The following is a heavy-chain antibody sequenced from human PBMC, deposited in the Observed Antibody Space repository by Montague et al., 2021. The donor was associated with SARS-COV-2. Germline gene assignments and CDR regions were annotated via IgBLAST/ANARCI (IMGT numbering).Heavy chain of an antibody. V-gene: IGHV4-31*03. CDR2: IFYRGST. CDR3: ARANYYVMTSKAYAMDV. CDR1: GGSISSGGYY. D-gene: IGHD4/OR15-4a*01. Sequence: TLSLTCTVSGGSISSGGYYWSWVRQPPGKGLDWIGYIFYRGSTYYNPSLKSRVSMSVDPSKIQFSLNLTSVTAADTAVYYCARANYYVMTSKAYAMDVWGQGTTVTVSS. J-gene: IGHJ6*02.